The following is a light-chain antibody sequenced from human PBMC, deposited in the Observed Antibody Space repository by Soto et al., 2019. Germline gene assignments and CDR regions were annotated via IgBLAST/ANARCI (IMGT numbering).Light chain of an antibody. CDR3: QQYNNWIT. Sequence: EIVMTQSPATLSVSPGERATLSCRASQSVGSNLAWYQQQPGQAPRLLIYGASTRATGIPARFSGSGSGTEFTLTISILQSEDLAVYYCQQYNNWITFGQGTRLEIK. CDR2: GAS. V-gene: IGKV3-15*01. CDR1: QSVGSN. J-gene: IGKJ5*01.